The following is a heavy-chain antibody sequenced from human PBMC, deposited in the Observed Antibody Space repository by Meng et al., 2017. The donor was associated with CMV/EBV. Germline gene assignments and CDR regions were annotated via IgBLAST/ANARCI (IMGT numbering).Heavy chain of an antibody. J-gene: IGHJ5*02. Sequence: SVKVSCKASGGTFSSYTISWVRQAPGQGLEWMGRIIPILGIANYAQKFQGRVTITADKSTSTAYMELSSLRSEDTAVYYCVRAPPLYCSSTSCQYMFDPWGQGTLVTVSS. V-gene: IGHV1-69*02. CDR3: VRAPPLYCSSTSCQYMFDP. CDR1: GGTFSSYT. D-gene: IGHD2-2*01. CDR2: IIPILGIA.